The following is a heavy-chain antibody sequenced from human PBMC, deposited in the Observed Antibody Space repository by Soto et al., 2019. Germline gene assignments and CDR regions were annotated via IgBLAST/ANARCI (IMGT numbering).Heavy chain of an antibody. J-gene: IGHJ4*02. Sequence: GESLKISCKGSGYSFTSYWIGWVRQMPGKGLEWMGIIYPGDSDTRYSPSFQGQVTISADKSISTAYLQWSSLKASDTAMYYWAAGTISNEYYFDYWGQGTLVTVSS. CDR3: AAGTISNEYYFDY. D-gene: IGHD1-1*01. CDR1: GYSFTSYW. V-gene: IGHV5-51*01. CDR2: IYPGDSDT.